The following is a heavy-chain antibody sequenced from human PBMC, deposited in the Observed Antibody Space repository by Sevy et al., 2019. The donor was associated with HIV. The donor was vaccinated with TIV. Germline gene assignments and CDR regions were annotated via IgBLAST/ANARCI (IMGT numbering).Heavy chain of an antibody. D-gene: IGHD3-3*01. CDR1: GFTFSSYS. Sequence: GGSLRLSCAASGFTFSSYSMNWVRQAPGKELEWVSYISSSSSTIYYADSVKGRFTISRDNAKNSLYLQMNSLRDEDTAVYYSAIRRLDFWSGYYDRYYYYCYGMDLWGQGTTVTVSS. V-gene: IGHV3-48*02. CDR2: ISSSSSTI. J-gene: IGHJ6*02. CDR3: AIRRLDFWSGYYDRYYYYCYGMDL.